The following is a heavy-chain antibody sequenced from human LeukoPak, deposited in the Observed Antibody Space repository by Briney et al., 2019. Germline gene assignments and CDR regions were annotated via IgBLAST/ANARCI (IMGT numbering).Heavy chain of an antibody. CDR1: GFTFSDYY. D-gene: IGHD4-17*01. V-gene: IGHV3-74*01. CDR2: INCDGSST. CDR3: ARVVGDYGPITWFDP. Sequence: GGSLSLSCAASGFTFSDYYMNWIRQAPGRGVVWVSRINCDGSSTSYADSVKGRFTISRDNAKNSLYLQMNSLRAEDTAVYYCARVVGDYGPITWFDPWGQGTLVTVSS. J-gene: IGHJ5*02.